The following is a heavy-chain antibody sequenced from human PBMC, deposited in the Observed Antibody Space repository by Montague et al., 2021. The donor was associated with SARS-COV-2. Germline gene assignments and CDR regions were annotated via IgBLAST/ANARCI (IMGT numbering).Heavy chain of an antibody. CDR2: IWYDGRNK. Sequence: SLRLSCAASGFTFSSHGMHWVRQAPGKGLEWVAVIWYDGRNKYYVDSVKGRFTISRDNSTNTLYLQMNSLRAEDTAVYYCVRDWYYYASSGYDYPHYYYYGMDVWGQGTTVTVSS. CDR3: VRDWYYYASSGYDYPHYYYYGMDV. D-gene: IGHD3-22*01. J-gene: IGHJ6*02. V-gene: IGHV3-33*01. CDR1: GFTFSSHG.